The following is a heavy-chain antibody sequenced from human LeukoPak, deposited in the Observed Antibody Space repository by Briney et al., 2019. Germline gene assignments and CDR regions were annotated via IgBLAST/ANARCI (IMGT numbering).Heavy chain of an antibody. CDR3: AREWGAAREFDY. Sequence: ASVKVSCKASGYTFTGYYMHWVRQAPGQGLEWMGWINPNSGGTNYAQKFQGRVTMTRDTSISTAYMELSRLRSEDTAVYYCAREWGAAREFDYWGQGTLVTVSS. CDR1: GYTFTGYY. CDR2: INPNSGGT. J-gene: IGHJ4*02. V-gene: IGHV1-2*02. D-gene: IGHD6-13*01.